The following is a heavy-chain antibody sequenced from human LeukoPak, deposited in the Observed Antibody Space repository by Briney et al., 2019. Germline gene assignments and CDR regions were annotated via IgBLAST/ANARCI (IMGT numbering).Heavy chain of an antibody. CDR2: ISSSGTTM. Sequence: GGSLRPSCAASGFTFSSYEMNWVRQAPGKGLEWVSYISSSGTTMFYADSVKGRFTISRDNAKNSLYLQMNSLRDADTAVYYCARDRRGHDWGQGTLVTVSS. D-gene: IGHD3-10*01. V-gene: IGHV3-48*03. CDR3: ARDRRGHD. CDR1: GFTFSSYE. J-gene: IGHJ4*02.